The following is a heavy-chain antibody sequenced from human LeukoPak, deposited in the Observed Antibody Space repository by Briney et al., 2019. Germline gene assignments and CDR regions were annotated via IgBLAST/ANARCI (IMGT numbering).Heavy chain of an antibody. CDR1: GFTFSSYS. CDR2: ISSSSSTI. J-gene: IGHJ4*02. D-gene: IGHD5-24*01. CDR3: ARARFGYNRGPFDY. V-gene: IGHV3-48*01. Sequence: GGSLRLSCAASGFTFSSYSMNWVRQAPGKGLEWVSYISSSSSTIYYADSVKGRFTISRDNSKNTLYLQMNSLRPEDTAVYYCARARFGYNRGPFDYWGQGILVTVSS.